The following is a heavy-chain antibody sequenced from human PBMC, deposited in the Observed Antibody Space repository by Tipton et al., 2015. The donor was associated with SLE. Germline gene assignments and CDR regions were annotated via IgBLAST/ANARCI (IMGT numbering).Heavy chain of an antibody. CDR2: MNPNSGNT. Sequence: SCAASGFTFSSYDINWVRQATGQGLEWMGWMNPNSGNTGYAQKFQGRVTMTRNTSISTAYMELSSLRSEDTAVYYCARPYSSSWYNYYYYGMDVWGQGTTVTVSS. V-gene: IGHV1-8*01. CDR3: ARPYSSSWYNYYYYGMDV. CDR1: GFTFSSYD. J-gene: IGHJ6*02. D-gene: IGHD6-13*01.